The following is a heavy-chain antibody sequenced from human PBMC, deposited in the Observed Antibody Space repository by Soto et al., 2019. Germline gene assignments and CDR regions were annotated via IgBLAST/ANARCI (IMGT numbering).Heavy chain of an antibody. CDR2: ISGSSTYI. J-gene: IGHJ2*01. CDR1: GFTFSGHS. Sequence: EVQLVESGGGLVQPGGSLRLSCAASGFTFSGHSMNWVRQAPGKGLEWVSSISGSSTYIYYADSMKGRFIISRDNAKNSLYLQMNSLGAEDTAIYYCASGSGYCNSDICYGYFDLWGRGTLVTVSS. CDR3: ASGSGYCNSDICYGYFDL. D-gene: IGHD2-2*01. V-gene: IGHV3-21*01.